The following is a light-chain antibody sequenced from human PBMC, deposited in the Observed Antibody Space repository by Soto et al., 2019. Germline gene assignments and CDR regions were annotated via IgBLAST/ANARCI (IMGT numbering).Light chain of an antibody. J-gene: IGKJ5*01. CDR3: QQYNNWPPFT. V-gene: IGKV3-15*01. CDR2: GAS. CDR1: QSVSGN. Sequence: EIVMTQSPATLSVSPGERATLSCRATQSVSGNLAWYQQKPGQAPRLLIYGASTRATGIPARFSGSGPGTEFTLTISSLQSEDFAVYYCQQYNNWPPFTFGQGTRLEIK.